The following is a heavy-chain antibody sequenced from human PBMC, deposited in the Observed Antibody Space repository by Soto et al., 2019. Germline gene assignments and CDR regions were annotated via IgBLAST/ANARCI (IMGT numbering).Heavy chain of an antibody. J-gene: IGHJ4*02. CDR1: GFTISNFG. D-gene: IGHD2-15*01. CDR2: ISSDGGDK. Sequence: QVQLVESGGGVVQPGRSPRLSCAASGFTISNFGMHWVRQAPGKGLEWVAAISSDGGDKYYSHSVKDRFTISRDNSKNTLFLQMNSLRVEDTAVYYCVKGSEVARQELDHWGQGILVTVSS. CDR3: VKGSEVARQELDH. V-gene: IGHV3-30*18.